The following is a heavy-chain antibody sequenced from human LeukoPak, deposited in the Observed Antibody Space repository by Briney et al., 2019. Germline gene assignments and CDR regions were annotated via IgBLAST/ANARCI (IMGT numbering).Heavy chain of an antibody. Sequence: SVKVSCKASGGTFSSYAISWVRQAPGQGLEWMGGIIPIFGTANYAQKFQDRVTITADESTSTAYMELSSLRSDDTAVYYCARDVGEYCSSVSCYASDYWGQGTLVTVSS. CDR2: IIPIFGTA. D-gene: IGHD2-2*01. CDR1: GGTFSSYA. J-gene: IGHJ4*02. V-gene: IGHV1-69*13. CDR3: ARDVGEYCSSVSCYASDY.